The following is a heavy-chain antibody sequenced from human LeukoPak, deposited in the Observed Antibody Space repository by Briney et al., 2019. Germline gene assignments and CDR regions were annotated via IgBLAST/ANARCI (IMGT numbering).Heavy chain of an antibody. CDR1: GFTFDDYA. Sequence: GGSLRLSCAVSGFTFDDYAMPWVRQAPGKGLEWVSGISWNSGSIGYADSVKGRFTISRDNAKNSLYLQMNSLRAEDTALYYCAKDRSIAVAGTVEHWGQGTLVTVSS. V-gene: IGHV3-9*01. D-gene: IGHD6-19*01. J-gene: IGHJ1*01. CDR3: AKDRSIAVAGTVEH. CDR2: ISWNSGSI.